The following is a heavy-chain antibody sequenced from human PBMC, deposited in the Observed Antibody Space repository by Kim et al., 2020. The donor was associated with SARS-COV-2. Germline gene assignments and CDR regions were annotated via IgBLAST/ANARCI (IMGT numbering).Heavy chain of an antibody. CDR3: ARHGAYYGSGSLIDY. D-gene: IGHD3-10*01. J-gene: IGHJ4*02. V-gene: IGHV5-51*01. Sequence: GESLKISCKGSGYSFTSYWIGWVRQMPGKGLEWMGIIYPGDSDTRYSPSFQGQVTISADKPISTAYLQWSSLKASDTAMYYCARHGAYYGSGSLIDYWGQGTLVTVSS. CDR1: GYSFTSYW. CDR2: IYPGDSDT.